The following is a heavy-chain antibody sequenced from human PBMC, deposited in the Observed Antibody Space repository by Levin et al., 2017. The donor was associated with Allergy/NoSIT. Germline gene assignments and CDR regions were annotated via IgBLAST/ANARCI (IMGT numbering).Heavy chain of an antibody. Sequence: GGSLRLSCSASGFTVSSNYMAWVRLAPGKGLEWVSIIYGSGSTYYADSVKGRFTISRDKSKNTLYLQMNSLRAEDTAVYYCAGREGGYYYGLDGWGQGTTVTVSS. CDR3: AGREGGYYYGLDG. D-gene: IGHD1-26*01. J-gene: IGHJ6*02. CDR1: GFTVSSNY. CDR2: IYGSGST. V-gene: IGHV3-53*01.